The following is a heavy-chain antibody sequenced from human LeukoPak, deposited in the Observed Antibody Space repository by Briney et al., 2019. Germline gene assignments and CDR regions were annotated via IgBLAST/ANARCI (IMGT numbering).Heavy chain of an antibody. CDR2: IYPGDSDT. V-gene: IGHV5-51*01. Sequence: GESLKISCKGSGYSLTSYWIGWVRQIPGKGLEWMGIIYPGDSDTRYSPSFQGQVTISADKSISTAYLQWSSLKASDTAMYYCARWYYYDSSGYFFDYWGQGTLVTVSS. D-gene: IGHD3-22*01. CDR1: GYSLTSYW. J-gene: IGHJ4*02. CDR3: ARWYYYDSSGYFFDY.